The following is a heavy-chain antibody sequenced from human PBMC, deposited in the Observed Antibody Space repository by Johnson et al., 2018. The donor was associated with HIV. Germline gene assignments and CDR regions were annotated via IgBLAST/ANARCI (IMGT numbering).Heavy chain of an antibody. Sequence: QVQLVESGGGLVKPGGSLRLSCAASGFTFSDYGMHWVRQAPGKGLEWVAFIRYDGSNKYYADSVKGRFTLSRDNSKNTLYLQMSSLRVEDTAVYYCAKYRQQLVRSAFDIWGQGTMVTVSS. CDR2: IRYDGSNK. CDR1: GFTFSDYG. J-gene: IGHJ3*02. D-gene: IGHD6-13*01. CDR3: AKYRQQLVRSAFDI. V-gene: IGHV3-30*02.